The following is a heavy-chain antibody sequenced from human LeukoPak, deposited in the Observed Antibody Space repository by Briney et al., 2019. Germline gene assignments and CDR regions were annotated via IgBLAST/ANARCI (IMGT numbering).Heavy chain of an antibody. CDR1: GGSFSGYY. CDR3: ARGSSSWYPAHFQH. J-gene: IGHJ1*01. V-gene: IGHV4-34*01. D-gene: IGHD6-13*01. CDR2: INHIGST. Sequence: SETLSLTCAVYGGSFSGYYWSWIRQPPGKGLEWIGEINHIGSTNYNPSLKSRVTISVDTSKNQFSLKLSSVTAADTAVYYWARGSSSWYPAHFQHWGQGTLVTVSS.